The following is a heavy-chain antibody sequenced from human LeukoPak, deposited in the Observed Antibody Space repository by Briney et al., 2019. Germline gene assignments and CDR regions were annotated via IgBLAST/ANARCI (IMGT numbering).Heavy chain of an antibody. J-gene: IGHJ3*02. V-gene: IGHV1-2*02. CDR1: GYTFTGYY. D-gene: IGHD2-15*01. Sequence: GASVKVSCKASGYTFTGYYMHWVRQAPGQGLEWMGWINPNSGGTNYAQKFQGRVTMTRDTSISTAYMELSRLRSDDTAVYYCARVRGTIVVVVAATTASGRDDAFDIWGQGTMVTVSS. CDR2: INPNSGGT. CDR3: ARVRGTIVVVVAATTASGRDDAFDI.